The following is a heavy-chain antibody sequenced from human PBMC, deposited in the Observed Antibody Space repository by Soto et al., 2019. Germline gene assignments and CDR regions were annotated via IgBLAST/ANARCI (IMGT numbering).Heavy chain of an antibody. CDR2: IYYIGNT. J-gene: IGHJ6*02. CDR1: NGSISSRSSY. V-gene: IGHV4-39*07. D-gene: IGHD6-19*01. CDR3: AREGIAVAGTDYYYGMDG. Sequence: SETLSLTCIVSNGSISSRSSYWGWIRQTPGKGLEWIGRIYYIGNTYYNPSLKSRVTISVDKSKNQFSLKLSSVTAADTAVYYCAREGIAVAGTDYYYGMDGWGQGTTVTVSS.